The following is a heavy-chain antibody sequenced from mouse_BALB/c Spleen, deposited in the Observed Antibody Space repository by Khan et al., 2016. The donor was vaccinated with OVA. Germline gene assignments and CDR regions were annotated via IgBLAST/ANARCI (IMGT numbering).Heavy chain of an antibody. D-gene: IGHD4-1*01. V-gene: IGHV5-6*01. J-gene: IGHJ3*01. Sequence: EVELVESGGDLVKPGGSLKLSCAASGFTFSSNSMSWVRQTPDKRLEWVATISSGGDYTYYPANVKGRFTISRDNAKNTLYLQMSRLKSGDTAMYYCASHLTGSFAYWGQGTLVTVSA. CDR2: ISSGGDYT. CDR3: ASHLTGSFAY. CDR1: GFTFSSNS.